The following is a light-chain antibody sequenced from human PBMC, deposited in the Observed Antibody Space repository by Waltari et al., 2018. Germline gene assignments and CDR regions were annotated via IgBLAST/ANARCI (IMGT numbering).Light chain of an antibody. J-gene: IGLJ3*02. CDR2: GVT. CDR1: SSDVGGYNH. CDR3: YSYAGSANGV. Sequence: QSALTQPASVSGSPGQSITISCTGTSSDVGGYNHISWYQQHPDKAPKLVIYGVTKRPSGVSDRFSGSKSGNTASLTISGLQAEDEADYYCYSYAGSANGVFGGGTTLTVL. V-gene: IGLV2-23*02.